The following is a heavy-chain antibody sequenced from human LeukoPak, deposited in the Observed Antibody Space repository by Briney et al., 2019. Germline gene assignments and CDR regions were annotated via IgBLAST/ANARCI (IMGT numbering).Heavy chain of an antibody. CDR2: IKQYGSER. J-gene: IGHJ5*02. CDR1: GFIFSSYW. CDR3: ARRYYYGSGSYYSAYNWFDP. D-gene: IGHD3-10*01. V-gene: IGHV3-7*01. Sequence: GGSLRLSCAASGFIFSSYWMTWVRQAPGKGLEWVANIKQYGSERYYVDSVKGRFTISRDNAKNSLYLQMNSLRAEDTAVYYCARRYYYGSGSYYSAYNWFDPWGQGTLVTVSS.